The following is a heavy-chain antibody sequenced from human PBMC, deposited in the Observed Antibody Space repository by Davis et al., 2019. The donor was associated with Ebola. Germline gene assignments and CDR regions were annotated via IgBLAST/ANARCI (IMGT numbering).Heavy chain of an antibody. J-gene: IGHJ6*04. Sequence: SETLSLTCAVYGGSFSGYYWSWIRQPPGKGLEWIGEINHSGSTNYNPSLKSRVTISVDTSKNQFSLKLTSVTAGDTAVYYCARDSPLGIGMDVWGKGTTVTVSS. CDR1: GGSFSGYY. CDR3: ARDSPLGIGMDV. CDR2: INHSGST. V-gene: IGHV4-34*01.